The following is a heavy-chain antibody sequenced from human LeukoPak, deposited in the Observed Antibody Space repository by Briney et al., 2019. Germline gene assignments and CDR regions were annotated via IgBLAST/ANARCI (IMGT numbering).Heavy chain of an antibody. CDR1: GYTFTAYS. CDR3: AKNHYVSGSVLDY. Sequence: ASVKVSCKASGYTFTAYSMHWVRQAPGQGLEWMGWINPNSGGTNYAQKFQGRVTMTRDTSITTASMELSRLRSDDTAVYYCAKNHYVSGSVLDYWGQGTLVTVAS. CDR2: INPNSGGT. D-gene: IGHD3-10*01. J-gene: IGHJ4*02. V-gene: IGHV1-2*02.